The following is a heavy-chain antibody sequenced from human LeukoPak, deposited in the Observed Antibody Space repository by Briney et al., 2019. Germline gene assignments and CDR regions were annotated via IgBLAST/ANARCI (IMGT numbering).Heavy chain of an antibody. CDR3: ARAVAGEYFDF. CDR2: IKHDGSEE. Sequence: GGSLRLSCAASGFTFRSSYMSWVRQAPGKGLEWVAHIKHDGSEEYSVDSVKGRFTISRDNSKNTVDLQMNSLRAEDTAVYYCARAVAGEYFDFWGQGTLVTVSS. J-gene: IGHJ4*02. CDR1: GFTFRSSY. D-gene: IGHD6-19*01. V-gene: IGHV3-7*03.